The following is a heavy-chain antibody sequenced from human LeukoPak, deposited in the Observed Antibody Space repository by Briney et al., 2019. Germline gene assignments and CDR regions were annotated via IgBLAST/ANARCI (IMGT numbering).Heavy chain of an antibody. CDR3: GKGNTASRPGFAD. CDR1: GFTFTNYE. J-gene: IGHJ4*02. CDR2: ISGSGDSV. D-gene: IGHD5-18*01. Sequence: PGGSLRLSCAASGFTFTNYEMSWVRQAPGKGLEWLSSISGSGDSVFYADSVKGRFTISRDNSLNTLHLQMNSLRAEDTAFYYCGKGNTASRPGFADWGQGTLVTVSS. V-gene: IGHV3-23*01.